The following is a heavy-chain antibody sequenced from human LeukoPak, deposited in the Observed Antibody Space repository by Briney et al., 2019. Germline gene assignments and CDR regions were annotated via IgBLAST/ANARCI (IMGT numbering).Heavy chain of an antibody. D-gene: IGHD3-10*01. Sequence: SETLSLTCTVSGGSISSSSYYWGWIRQPPGKGLEWIGSIYYSGSTYYNPSLKSRVTKSVDTSKNQFSLKLSSVTAADTAVYYCASSGSYSRNYYMDVWGKGTTVTVSS. CDR2: IYYSGST. CDR1: GGSISSSSYY. J-gene: IGHJ6*03. V-gene: IGHV4-39*07. CDR3: ASSGSYSRNYYMDV.